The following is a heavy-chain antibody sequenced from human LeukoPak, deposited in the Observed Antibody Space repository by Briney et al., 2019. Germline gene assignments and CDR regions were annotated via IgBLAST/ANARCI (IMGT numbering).Heavy chain of an antibody. CDR1: GSTFSDYY. CDR2: TGKKANSYTT. D-gene: IGHD5-18*01. J-gene: IGHJ6*02. Sequence: GGSLRLSCAASGSTFSDYYMDWVRQAPGKGLEWVGRTGKKANSYTTEYAASVKGRFTISRDDSKNSLYLQMNSLKTEDTAVYYCAVDSSGYYYGMDVWGQGTTVTVSS. V-gene: IGHV3-72*01. CDR3: AVDSSGYYYGMDV.